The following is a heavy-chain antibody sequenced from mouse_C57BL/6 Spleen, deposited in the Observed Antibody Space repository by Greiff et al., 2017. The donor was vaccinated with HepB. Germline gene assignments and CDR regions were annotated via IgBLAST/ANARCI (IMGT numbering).Heavy chain of an antibody. V-gene: IGHV1-18*01. CDR3: ARGGVSYGSSPYYAMDY. J-gene: IGHJ4*01. D-gene: IGHD1-1*01. CDR2: INPNNGGT. CDR1: GYTFTDYN. Sequence: EVQRVESGPELVKPGASVKIPCKASGYTFTDYNMDWVKQSHGKSLEWIGDINPNNGGTIYNQKFKGKATLTVDKSSSTAYMELRSLTSEDTAVYYCARGGVSYGSSPYYAMDYWGQGTSVTVSS.